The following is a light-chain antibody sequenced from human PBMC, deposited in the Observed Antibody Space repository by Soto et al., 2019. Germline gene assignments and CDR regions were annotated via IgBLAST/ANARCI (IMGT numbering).Light chain of an antibody. V-gene: IGLV2-14*01. Sequence: QSVLTQPASVSGSPGQSITISCTGTSSDVGGYNYVSWYQQHPGKAPKLMIYDVSNRPSGVSNRFSGSKSGNTASLTISWLQAEDEADYYCSSYTSSSTPYVVFGGGTKVTVL. J-gene: IGLJ2*01. CDR2: DVS. CDR3: SSYTSSSTPYVV. CDR1: SSDVGGYNY.